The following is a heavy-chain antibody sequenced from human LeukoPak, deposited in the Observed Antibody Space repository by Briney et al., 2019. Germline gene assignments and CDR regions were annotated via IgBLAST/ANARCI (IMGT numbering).Heavy chain of an antibody. J-gene: IGHJ4*02. CDR1: GGTFSSYA. CDR3: ARGIDGYKDY. Sequence: ASVKVSCKASGGTFSSYAISWVRQATGQGLEWMGWMNPNSGNTGYAQKFQGRVTMTRNTSISTAYMELSSLRSEDTAVYYCARGIDGYKDYWGQGTLVTVSS. V-gene: IGHV1-8*02. D-gene: IGHD5-24*01. CDR2: MNPNSGNT.